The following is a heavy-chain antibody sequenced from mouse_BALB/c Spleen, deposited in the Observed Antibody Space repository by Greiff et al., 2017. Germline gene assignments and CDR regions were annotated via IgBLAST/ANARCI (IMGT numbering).Heavy chain of an antibody. CDR1: GYTFTDYN. CDR3: AIDYDGGAWFAY. J-gene: IGHJ3*01. CDR2: INPNNGGT. D-gene: IGHD2-4*01. V-gene: IGHV1-18*01. Sequence: EVQLQQSGPELVKPGASVKIPCKASGYTFTDYNMDWVKQSHGKSLEWIGDINPNNGGTIYNQKFKGKATLTVDKSSSTAYMELRSLTSEDTAVYYCAIDYDGGAWFAYWGQGTLVTVSA.